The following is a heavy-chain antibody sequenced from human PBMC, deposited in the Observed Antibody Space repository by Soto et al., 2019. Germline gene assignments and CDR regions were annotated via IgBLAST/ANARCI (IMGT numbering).Heavy chain of an antibody. Sequence: SETLSLTCTVSGGSISGYYWNWIRQPPGKGLEWIGYIYYSGSTNYNPSLKSRVTISVDTSKNQFSLKLTSVTAADTAVYYCARRYGTTFDYWGQGTLVTVSS. D-gene: IGHD1-1*01. CDR3: ARRYGTTFDY. J-gene: IGHJ4*02. V-gene: IGHV4-59*08. CDR2: IYYSGST. CDR1: GGSISGYY.